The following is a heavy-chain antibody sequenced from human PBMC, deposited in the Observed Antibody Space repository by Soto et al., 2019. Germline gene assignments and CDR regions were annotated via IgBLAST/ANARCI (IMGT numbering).Heavy chain of an antibody. CDR3: ARVGCSGGSCYYYYMDV. J-gene: IGHJ6*03. CDR1: GFTFSSYW. Sequence: GGSLRLSCAASGFTFSSYWMHWVRQAPGKGLVWVSRINSDGSSTSYADSVKGRFTISRDNAKNTLYLQMNSLRAEDTAVYYCARVGCSGGSCYYYYMDVWGKGTTVTVSS. V-gene: IGHV3-74*01. D-gene: IGHD2-15*01. CDR2: INSDGSST.